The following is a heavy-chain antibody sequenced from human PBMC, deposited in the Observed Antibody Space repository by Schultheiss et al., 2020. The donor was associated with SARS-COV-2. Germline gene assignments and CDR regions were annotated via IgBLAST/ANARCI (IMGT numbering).Heavy chain of an antibody. D-gene: IGHD5-24*01. V-gene: IGHV3-73*01. CDR1: GFTSSDSA. CDR3: TRWSDGDQPFDY. Sequence: GGSLRLSCAASGFTSSDSAMHWVRQASGKGLEWVGRIRGKANSYATAYAASVKGRFTISRDDSKNTAYLQMNSLKTEDTAVYYCTRWSDGDQPFDYWGQGTLVTVSS. J-gene: IGHJ4*02. CDR2: IRGKANSYAT.